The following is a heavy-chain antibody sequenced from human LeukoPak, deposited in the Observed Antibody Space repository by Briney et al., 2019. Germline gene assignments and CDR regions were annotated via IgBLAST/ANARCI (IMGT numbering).Heavy chain of an antibody. V-gene: IGHV3-7*01. D-gene: IGHD3-22*01. CDR2: LKQDGSDK. CDR3: AVAETVNSYDRLRLHH. CDR1: RFTFCVLW. Sequence: GSLKLPCAGSRFTFCVLWKRLVRPAPGKGAGWGANLKQDGSDKYYVDSVKGRFTISRDNAKNSLYLQMDSLRAEDTAVYYCAVAETVNSYDRLRLHHWGQGTLVTVSS. J-gene: IGHJ5*02.